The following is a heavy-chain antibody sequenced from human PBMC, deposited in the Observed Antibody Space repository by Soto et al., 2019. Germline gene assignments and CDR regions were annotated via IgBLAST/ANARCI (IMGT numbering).Heavy chain of an antibody. D-gene: IGHD6-19*01. Sequence: GGSLRLSCAASGLTFSSYAMHWVRQAPGKGLEWVAVISYDGSNKYYADSVKGRFTISRDNSKNTLYLQMNSLRAEDTAVYYCATGRVVAGTWDYWGQGTLVTVSS. CDR2: ISYDGSNK. CDR1: GLTFSSYA. V-gene: IGHV3-30-3*01. CDR3: ATGRVVAGTWDY. J-gene: IGHJ4*02.